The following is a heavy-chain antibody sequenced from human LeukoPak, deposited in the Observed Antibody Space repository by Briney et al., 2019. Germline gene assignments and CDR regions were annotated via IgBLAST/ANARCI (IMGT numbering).Heavy chain of an antibody. V-gene: IGHV4-59*01. CDR3: ARDRRESTKPNDAFDI. D-gene: IGHD1-1*01. J-gene: IGHJ3*02. Sequence: KPSETLSLTCSVSGGSISSYYWSWIRQPPGKGLEWIGYIYYSGSTNYNPSLKSRVTISIDTSKKQLSLKLSSVTAAGTAVYYCARDRRESTKPNDAFDIWRQGTMVTVSS. CDR2: IYYSGST. CDR1: GGSISSYY.